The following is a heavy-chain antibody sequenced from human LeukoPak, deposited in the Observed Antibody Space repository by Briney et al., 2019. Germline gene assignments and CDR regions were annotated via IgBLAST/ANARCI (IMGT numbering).Heavy chain of an antibody. CDR2: INGCASTM. Sequence: GWALRVSRLASRCYVHNYEMHWLRQPPARGVARVAYINGCASTMNYPHSVWGRFTLSRDNAHNSVHLQRNRLRDEDTAVYYCVRGRLLRSTKYFDYWGQGALVTVSS. J-gene: IGHJ4*02. CDR3: VRGRLLRSTKYFDY. V-gene: IGHV3-48*03. D-gene: IGHD2-15*01. CDR1: RCYVHNYE.